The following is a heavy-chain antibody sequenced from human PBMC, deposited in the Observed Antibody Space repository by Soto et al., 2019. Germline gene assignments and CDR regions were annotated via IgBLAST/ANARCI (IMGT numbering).Heavy chain of an antibody. D-gene: IGHD6-13*01. CDR2: ISYDGSNK. CDR3: ARDLSSLGIAAAAPGWSYFDY. J-gene: IGHJ4*02. Sequence: QVQLVESGGGVVQPGRSLRLSCAASGFTFSSYAMHWVRQAPGKGLEWVAVISYDGSNKYYADSVKGRFTISRDNSKNSLYLQMNSLRAEDTAVYYCARDLSSLGIAAAAPGWSYFDYWGQGTLVTVSS. CDR1: GFTFSSYA. V-gene: IGHV3-30-3*01.